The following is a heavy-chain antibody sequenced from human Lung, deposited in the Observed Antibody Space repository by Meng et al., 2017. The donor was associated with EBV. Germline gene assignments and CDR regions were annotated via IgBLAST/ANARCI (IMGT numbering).Heavy chain of an antibody. Sequence: QVQLQKWGAGLLKPSETLSLTCAVYGGSFSGYYWSWIRQPPGKGLEWIGEINHSGSTNYNPSLKRRVTISVDTSKNQFSLKLSSVTAADTAVYYCARGGVVVVAARHNWFDPWGQGTLVTVSS. CDR1: GGSFSGYY. CDR3: ARGGVVVVAARHNWFDP. CDR2: INHSGST. D-gene: IGHD2-15*01. V-gene: IGHV4-34*01. J-gene: IGHJ5*02.